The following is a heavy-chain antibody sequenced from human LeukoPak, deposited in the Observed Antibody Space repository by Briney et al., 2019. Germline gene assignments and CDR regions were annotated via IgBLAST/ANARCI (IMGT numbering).Heavy chain of an antibody. V-gene: IGHV3-7*01. CDR3: ATRGYQTRGYYDFWSGYDY. D-gene: IGHD3-3*01. CDR1: GFNLSRFW. CDR2: IRQDGSEK. J-gene: IGHJ4*02. Sequence: GGSLRLSCAASGFNLSRFWMSWVRQPPGKGLEWVANIRQDGSEKYYVDSVKGRFTISRDNAKNSLYLQMNSLRAEDTAVYYCATRGYQTRGYYDFWSGYDYWGQGMLVTVSS.